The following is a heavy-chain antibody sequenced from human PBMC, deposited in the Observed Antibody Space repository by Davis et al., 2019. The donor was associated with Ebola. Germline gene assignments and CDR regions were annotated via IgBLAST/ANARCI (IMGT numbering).Heavy chain of an antibody. CDR1: GFTFSASA. V-gene: IGHV3-73*01. CDR2: IRSKANSYAT. CDR3: TGTTVTTDY. Sequence: GESLKISCAASGFTFSASAMHWVRQASGKGLEWVGRIRSKANSYATAYAASVKGRFTISRDDSKNTAYLQMNSLKTEDTAVYYCTGTTVTTDYWGQGTLVTVSS. J-gene: IGHJ4*02. D-gene: IGHD4-17*01.